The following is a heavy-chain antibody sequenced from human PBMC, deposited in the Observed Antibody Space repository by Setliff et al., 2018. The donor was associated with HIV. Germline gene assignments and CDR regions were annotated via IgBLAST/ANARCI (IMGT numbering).Heavy chain of an antibody. Sequence: SETLSLTCAVSGGSISSNWWSWIRQPPGKGLEWIGYIYNSGYSNSKPSLKSRVTIPVATSKNQFSLKLNSVTTADPAVYYCARSRTSSGYYGVTGYGMDVWGQGTTVTVSS. CDR2: IYNSGYS. V-gene: IGHV4-59*01. CDR3: ARSRTSSGYYGVTGYGMDV. CDR1: GGSISSNW. J-gene: IGHJ6*02. D-gene: IGHD3-22*01.